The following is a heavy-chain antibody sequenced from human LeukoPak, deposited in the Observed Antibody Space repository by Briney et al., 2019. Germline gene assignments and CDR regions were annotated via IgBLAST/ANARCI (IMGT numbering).Heavy chain of an antibody. D-gene: IGHD3-16*01. CDR3: ARHRGEAVVGSFWGLDY. CDR1: GYSFTTYW. V-gene: IGHV5-51*01. Sequence: GESLKISCQGSGYSFTTYWIGWVRQMPGKGLEWMGIIYPGDSDARYSPSFQGQVTISVDKSISTAYLQWSSLKASDSAMYYCARHRGEAVVGSFWGLDYWGQGTLVTVSS. CDR2: IYPGDSDA. J-gene: IGHJ4*02.